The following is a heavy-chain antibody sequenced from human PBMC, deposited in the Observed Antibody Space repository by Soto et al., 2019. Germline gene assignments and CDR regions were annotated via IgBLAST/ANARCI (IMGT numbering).Heavy chain of an antibody. CDR1: GFTFLSYD. CDR3: ARGPDTAAGRVRYYYYYMDV. V-gene: IGHV3-13*01. Sequence: GGSLRLFCAATGFTFLSYDMHLFCKATGKGLEWVSAIGTAGDTYYPGSVKGRFTISRENAKNSLYLQMNSLRAGDTAVYYCARGPDTAAGRVRYYYYYMDVWGKGT. CDR2: IGTAGDT. D-gene: IGHD6-13*01. J-gene: IGHJ6*03.